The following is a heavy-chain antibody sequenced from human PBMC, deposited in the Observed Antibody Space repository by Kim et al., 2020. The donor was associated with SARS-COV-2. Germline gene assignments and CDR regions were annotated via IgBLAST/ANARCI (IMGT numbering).Heavy chain of an antibody. CDR2: IYYSGST. J-gene: IGHJ6*02. V-gene: IGHV4-59*01. CDR1: GGSISSYY. Sequence: SETLSLTCTVSGGSISSYYWSWIRQPPGKGLEWIGYIYYSGSTNYNPSLKSRVTISVDTSKNQFSLKLSSVTAAATAVYYCARDTSSYYYGMDVWGQGTTVTVSS. CDR3: ARDTSSYYYGMDV.